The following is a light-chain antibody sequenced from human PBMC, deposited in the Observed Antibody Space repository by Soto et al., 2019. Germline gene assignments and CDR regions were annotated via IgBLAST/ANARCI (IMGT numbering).Light chain of an antibody. CDR1: SSDVGSYNY. Sequence: QLVLTQPASVSGSPGQSITISCTGTSSDVGSYNYVSWYQHHPGKAPKLMIYDVSNRPSGVSNRFSGSKSANTASLTISGLQADDEADYYCSSYTSGISPYVLGTGTKVTVL. CDR3: SSYTSGISPYV. CDR2: DVS. V-gene: IGLV2-14*01. J-gene: IGLJ1*01.